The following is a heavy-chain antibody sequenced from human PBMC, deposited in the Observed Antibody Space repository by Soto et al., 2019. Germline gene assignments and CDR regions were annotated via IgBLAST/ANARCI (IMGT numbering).Heavy chain of an antibody. Sequence: ASVKVSCKASGYTFTSYDINWVLQATGQGLEWMGWMNPNSGNTGYAQKFQGRVTMTRNASISTAYMELSSLRSEDTAVYYCARAPYYDFWSGYLTGNWFDPWGQGTLVTVSS. CDR1: GYTFTSYD. CDR3: ARAPYYDFWSGYLTGNWFDP. CDR2: MNPNSGNT. D-gene: IGHD3-3*01. J-gene: IGHJ5*02. V-gene: IGHV1-8*01.